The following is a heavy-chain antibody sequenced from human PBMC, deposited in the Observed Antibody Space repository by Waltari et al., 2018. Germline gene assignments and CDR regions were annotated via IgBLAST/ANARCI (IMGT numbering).Heavy chain of an antibody. CDR1: AFTFRPYV. CDR3: AKDDRYPDDVFGL. V-gene: IGHV3-23*01. D-gene: IGHD2-2*02. J-gene: IGHJ3*01. CDR2: ISGSGAE. Sequence: EVQLMESGGGLVQPGGSMRLSCSASAFTFRPYVINWVRQAPGKGLEWVCSISGSGAEWYAESVRGRFTISRDNPKNTVFLQMNSLRVEDTALYYCAKDDRYPDDVFGLWGLGTMVTVSS.